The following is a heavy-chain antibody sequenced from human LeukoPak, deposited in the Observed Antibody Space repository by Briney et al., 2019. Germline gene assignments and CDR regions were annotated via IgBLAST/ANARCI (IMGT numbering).Heavy chain of an antibody. J-gene: IGHJ3*01. Sequence: PGGSLRLSCAASGFTFSSYWMSWVRQAPGKGLEWVANIKQDGSEKYHVDSVKGRFTISRDNAKNSLYLQMNSLRAEDTAVYYCARDCGGDCYPPSTLWGQGTMVTVSS. V-gene: IGHV3-7*01. CDR2: IKQDGSEK. D-gene: IGHD2-21*01. CDR3: ARDCGGDCYPPSTL. CDR1: GFTFSSYW.